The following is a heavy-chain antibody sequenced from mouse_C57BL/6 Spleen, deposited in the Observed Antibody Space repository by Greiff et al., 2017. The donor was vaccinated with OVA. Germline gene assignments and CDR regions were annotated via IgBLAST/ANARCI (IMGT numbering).Heavy chain of an antibody. CDR2: ISYDGSN. CDR3: ARADDYPYYFDY. V-gene: IGHV3-6*01. Sequence: ESGPGLVKPSQSLSLTCSVTGYSITSGYYWNWIRQFPGNKLEWMGYISYDGSNNYNPSLKNRISITRDTSKNQFFLKLNSVTTEDTATYYCARADDYPYYFDYWGQGTTLTVSS. D-gene: IGHD2-4*01. CDR1: GYSITSGYY. J-gene: IGHJ2*01.